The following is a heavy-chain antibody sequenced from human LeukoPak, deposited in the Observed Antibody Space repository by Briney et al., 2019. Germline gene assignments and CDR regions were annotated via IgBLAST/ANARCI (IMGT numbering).Heavy chain of an antibody. Sequence: PSETLSLTCAVYGGSFSGYYWSWIRQTPGKGLEWIGEINHSGSTNYNPSLKSRVTISVDTSKNQFSLKLSSVTAADTAVYYCARITGTTFMDYWGQGTLVTVSS. CDR2: INHSGST. D-gene: IGHD1-7*01. CDR1: GGSFSGYY. V-gene: IGHV4-34*01. J-gene: IGHJ4*02. CDR3: ARITGTTFMDY.